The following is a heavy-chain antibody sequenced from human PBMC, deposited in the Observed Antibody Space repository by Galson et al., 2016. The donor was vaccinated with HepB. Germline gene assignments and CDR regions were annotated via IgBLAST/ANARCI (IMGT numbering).Heavy chain of an antibody. Sequence: TLSLTCTVSGGSISSGDHYWNWIRQPPGKGLEWIGYIYYSGSTYYDPSLKSRVTMSVDTSKNQFSLKLSSVTAADAAVYYCARVYYYYGSSGYVYYFDYWGQGTLVTVSS. J-gene: IGHJ4*02. CDR3: ARVYYYYGSSGYVYYFDY. D-gene: IGHD3-22*01. V-gene: IGHV4-30-4*01. CDR2: IYYSGST. CDR1: GGSISSGDHY.